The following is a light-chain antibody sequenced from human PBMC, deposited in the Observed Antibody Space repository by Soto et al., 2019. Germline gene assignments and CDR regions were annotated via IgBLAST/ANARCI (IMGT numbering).Light chain of an antibody. V-gene: IGLV1-40*01. CDR2: GNS. J-gene: IGLJ2*01. CDR1: SSNIGAGYD. Sequence: QSALTQPPSVSGAPGQRVTISCTGSSSNIGAGYDVHGYQQLPGTAPKPLIYGNSNRPSGVPDRFSGSKSGTSASLAITGLQAEDEADYYCQSYDSSLSVLFGGGTKLTVL. CDR3: QSYDSSLSVL.